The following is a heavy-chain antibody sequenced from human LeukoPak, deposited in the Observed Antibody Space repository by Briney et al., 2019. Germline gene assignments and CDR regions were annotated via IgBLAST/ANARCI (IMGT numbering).Heavy chain of an antibody. CDR1: GGSISSGSYY. CDR3: ARDRANAIFGKYYGVDV. J-gene: IGHJ6*02. D-gene: IGHD3-3*01. CDR2: IYASGST. V-gene: IGHV4-61*02. Sequence: SETLSLTCTVSGGSISSGSYYWIWIRQPAGKGLEWIGRIYASGSTNYNPSLKSRVTISIDTSKNQFSLKLSSVTAADTAVYYCARDRANAIFGKYYGVDVWGQGTTVTVSS.